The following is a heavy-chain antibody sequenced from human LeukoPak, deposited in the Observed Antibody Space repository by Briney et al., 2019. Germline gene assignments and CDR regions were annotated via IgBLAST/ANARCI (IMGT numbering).Heavy chain of an antibody. V-gene: IGHV1-18*04. J-gene: IGHJ4*02. CDR2: ISAYYGNT. Sequence: ASVKVSCKASGYTFTSYGISWVRQAPGQGLEWMGWISAYYGNTNFAQKLQGRVTMTTDTSTSTAYMELRSLRSDGTAVYYCARDFPGNWSSYYFDYWGQGALVTVSS. D-gene: IGHD1-1*01. CDR3: ARDFPGNWSSYYFDY. CDR1: GYTFTSYG.